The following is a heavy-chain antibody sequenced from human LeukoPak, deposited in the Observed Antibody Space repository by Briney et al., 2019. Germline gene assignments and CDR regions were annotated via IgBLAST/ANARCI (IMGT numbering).Heavy chain of an antibody. D-gene: IGHD5-18*01. V-gene: IGHV4-34*01. Sequence: SETLSLTCAVYGGSFSGYYWSWIRQPPGKGLEWIGEINHSGSTNYNPSLKSRVTISVDTSKNQFSLKLSSVTAADTAVYYCARFDTAMVTHWGQGTLVTVSS. J-gene: IGHJ4*02. CDR2: INHSGST. CDR3: ARFDTAMVTH. CDR1: GGSFSGYY.